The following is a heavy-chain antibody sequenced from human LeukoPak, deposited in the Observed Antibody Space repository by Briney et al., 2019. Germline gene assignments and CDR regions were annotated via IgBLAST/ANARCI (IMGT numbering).Heavy chain of an antibody. V-gene: IGHV4-30-2*01. J-gene: IGHJ5*02. CDR1: GGSISSGGYS. Sequence: SQTLSLTCAVSGGSISSGGYSWSWIRQPPGKGLEWIGYIYHSGSTYYNPSLKSRVTISVDTSKNQFSLKLSSVTAADTAVYYCARTLYYYARGPWGQGTLVTVSS. CDR3: ARTLYYYARGP. CDR2: IYHSGST. D-gene: IGHD3-10*01.